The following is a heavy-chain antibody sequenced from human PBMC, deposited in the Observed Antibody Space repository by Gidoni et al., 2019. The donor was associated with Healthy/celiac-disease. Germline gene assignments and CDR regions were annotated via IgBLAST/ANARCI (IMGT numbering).Heavy chain of an antibody. V-gene: IGHV3-21*01. CDR2: ISSSSSYI. CDR3: ARDGDYYDSSGYYPNYFDY. Sequence: EVQLVESGGGLVKPGGSLRLSCAASGFTFSSYSMNWVRQAPGKGLEWVSSISSSSSYIYYADSVKGRFTISRDNAKNSLYLQMNSLRAEDTAVYYCARDGDYYDSSGYYPNYFDYWGQGTLVTVSS. J-gene: IGHJ4*02. D-gene: IGHD3-22*01. CDR1: GFTFSSYS.